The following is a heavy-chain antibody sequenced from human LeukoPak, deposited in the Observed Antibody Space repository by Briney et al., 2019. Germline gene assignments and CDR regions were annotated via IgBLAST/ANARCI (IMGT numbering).Heavy chain of an antibody. CDR1: GFLIIDYW. J-gene: IGHJ3*02. CDR2: IKQDGSEE. CDR3: TRGHPREDAFDI. V-gene: IGHV3-7*01. Sequence: GGSLRLSCAASGFLIIDYWMSWVRQAPGKGLEWAANIKQDGSEENYVDSVKGRFTISRDNAKNTVYLQMNSLRAEDTAVYFCTRGHPREDAFDIWGQGTVGTVSS.